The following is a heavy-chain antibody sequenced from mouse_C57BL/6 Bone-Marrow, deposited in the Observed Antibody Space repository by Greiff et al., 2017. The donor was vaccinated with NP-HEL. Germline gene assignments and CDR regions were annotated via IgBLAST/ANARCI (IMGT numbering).Heavy chain of an antibody. CDR1: GYTFTDYE. J-gene: IGHJ2*01. V-gene: IGHV1-15*01. CDR3: TRWGGRGY. Sequence: LVESGAELVRPGASVTLSCKASGYTFTDYEMHWVKQTPVHGLEWIGAIDPETGGTAYNQKFKGKAILTADKSSSTAYMELRSLTSEDAAVYYCTRWGGRGYWGQGTTLTVSS. CDR2: IDPETGGT.